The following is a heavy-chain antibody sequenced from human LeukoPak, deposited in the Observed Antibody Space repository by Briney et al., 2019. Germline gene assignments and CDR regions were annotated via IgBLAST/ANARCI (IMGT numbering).Heavy chain of an antibody. D-gene: IGHD3-3*01. CDR2: IYYSGST. CDR1: GGSISSYY. J-gene: IGHJ6*03. CDR3: ARAVDFWSGYYAYYYYYYMDV. Sequence: TSETLSLTCTVSGGSISSYYWSWIRQPPGKGLEWFGYIYYSGSTNYNPSLKSRVTISVDTSKNQFSLKMSSVTAADTAVYYCARAVDFWSGYYAYYYYYYMDVWGKGTTVTVSS. V-gene: IGHV4-59*01.